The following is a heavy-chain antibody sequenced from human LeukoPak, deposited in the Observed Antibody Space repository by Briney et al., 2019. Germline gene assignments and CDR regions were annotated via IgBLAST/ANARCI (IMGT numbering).Heavy chain of an antibody. CDR3: ARDFALITMVRGVPRDYYYYYMDV. Sequence: PWETLSLTCTVSGGSISSYYWSWIRQPPGKGLEWIGYIYYSGSTNYNPSLKSRVTISVDTSKNQFSLKLSSVTAADTAVYYCARDFALITMVRGVPRDYYYYYMDVWGKGTTVTVSS. V-gene: IGHV4-59*01. D-gene: IGHD3-10*01. J-gene: IGHJ6*03. CDR2: IYYSGST. CDR1: GGSISSYY.